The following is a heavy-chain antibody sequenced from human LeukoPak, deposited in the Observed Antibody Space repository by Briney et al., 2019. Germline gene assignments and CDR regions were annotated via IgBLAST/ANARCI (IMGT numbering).Heavy chain of an antibody. V-gene: IGHV3-49*04. Sequence: GRSLRLSCTASGFTFGDYAMRWVRQAPGKGLEWVGFIRSKAYGGTTEYAASVKGRFTISRDDSKSIAYLQMNSLKTEDTAVYYCTRSLYYYDSSGYYAPGYWGQGTLVTVSS. CDR2: IRSKAYGGTT. CDR3: TRSLYYYDSSGYYAPGY. D-gene: IGHD3-22*01. J-gene: IGHJ4*02. CDR1: GFTFGDYA.